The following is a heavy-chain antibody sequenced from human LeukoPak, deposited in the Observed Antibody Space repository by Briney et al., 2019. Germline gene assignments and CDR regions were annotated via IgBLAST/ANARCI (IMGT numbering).Heavy chain of an antibody. CDR3: ARDSFVERHFDY. J-gene: IGHJ4*02. CDR1: GYTFTSDG. CDR2: ISAYNGNT. V-gene: IGHV1-18*01. Sequence: GASVKVSCKASGYTFTSDGISWVRQAPGQELDGMGWISAYNGNTNYAQKLQGRVTMTTDTSTSTAYMEVKSLRSDDTAVYYCARDSFVERHFDYWGQGTLVTVSS. D-gene: IGHD1-1*01.